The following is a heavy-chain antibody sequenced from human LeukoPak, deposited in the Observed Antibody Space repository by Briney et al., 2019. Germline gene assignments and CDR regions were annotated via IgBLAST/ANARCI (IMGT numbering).Heavy chain of an antibody. CDR1: GFTFNRYW. V-gene: IGHV3-7*01. Sequence: GGSLRLSCAASGFTFNRYWKSWVRQAPGKGLEWVANIKRDGSEIYYVDSVKGRSTISRDNAKNSLSLQMSSLRAEDTAVYYCARDSSGWYYFDYWGQGTLVTVSS. J-gene: IGHJ4*02. D-gene: IGHD6-19*01. CDR2: IKRDGSEI. CDR3: ARDSSGWYYFDY.